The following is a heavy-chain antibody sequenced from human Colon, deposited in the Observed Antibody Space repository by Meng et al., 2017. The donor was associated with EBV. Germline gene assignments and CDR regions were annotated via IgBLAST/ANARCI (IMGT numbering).Heavy chain of an antibody. CDR2: VSHPGSA. Sequence: LQPLGAGLMKPSETLSLTCTVNGGSFSGYVWSWVRQPPGRGMEWIGEVSHPGSANYNPSLKSRVTISVDASEKQFSLRLTSVTAADSAVYYCARVPTTGYKDHWGQGTLVTVSS. CDR3: ARVPTTGYKDH. D-gene: IGHD3-9*01. J-gene: IGHJ4*02. V-gene: IGHV4-34*01. CDR1: GGSFSGYV.